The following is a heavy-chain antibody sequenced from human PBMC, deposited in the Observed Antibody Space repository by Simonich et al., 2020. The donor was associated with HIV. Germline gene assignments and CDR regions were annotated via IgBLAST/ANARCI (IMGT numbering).Heavy chain of an antibody. J-gene: IGHJ1*01. CDR3: ATLTGIQH. Sequence: VQLVQSGAEVKKPGASVKVSCKASGYTFTDYYIHWVQQGPGKGLEGMGLVDPEDGEAVFAEKFQDRVTITADTSTDTAYMELRSLRSEDTAVYYCATLTGIQHWGLGALVTVSS. D-gene: IGHD2-8*02. V-gene: IGHV1-69-2*01. CDR1: GYTFTDYY. CDR2: VDPEDGEA.